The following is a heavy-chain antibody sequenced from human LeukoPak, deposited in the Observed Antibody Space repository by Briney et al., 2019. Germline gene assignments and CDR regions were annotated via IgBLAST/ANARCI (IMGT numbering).Heavy chain of an antibody. CDR1: GFSFSTSI. D-gene: IGHD5/OR15-5a*01. CDR2: ISYDERSNK. J-gene: IGHJ4*02. V-gene: IGHV3-30-3*01. Sequence: GRSLRLSCGVSGFSFSTSIIHWVRQFPDKGLEWVALISYDERSNKQYGDSVKGRVSISRDNAMNTLYLQVNSLRGEDTAVYYCVRGDLRLPRSTPDCWGQGTLVTVSS. CDR3: VRGDLRLPRSTPDC.